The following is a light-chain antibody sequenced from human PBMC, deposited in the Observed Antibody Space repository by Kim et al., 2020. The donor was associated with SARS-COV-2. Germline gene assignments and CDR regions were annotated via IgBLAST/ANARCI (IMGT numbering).Light chain of an antibody. CDR1: QGISSF. CDR3: QQLNSYPLT. V-gene: IGKV1-9*01. J-gene: IGKJ4*01. Sequence: ASVGDRGTITCRASQGISSFLAWYQQKPGKAPKLLIYAASSLRSGVPSRFSGSGSGTDFTLTISSLQPEDFATYYCQQLNSYPLTFGGGTKVDIK. CDR2: AAS.